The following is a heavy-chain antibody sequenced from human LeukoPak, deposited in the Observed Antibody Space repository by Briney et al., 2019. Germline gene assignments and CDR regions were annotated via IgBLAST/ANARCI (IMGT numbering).Heavy chain of an antibody. Sequence: ASVKVSCKASGYIFSDYYMHWVRQAPVQGLEWLGWINPKSGAADYAQQFRGRVTMTRDTSINTGYMEMKRVTSDDTAVYYCARGAEAETSPLDFWGQGTLVTVSS. CDR3: ARGAEAETSPLDF. CDR2: INPKSGAA. J-gene: IGHJ4*02. V-gene: IGHV1-2*02. CDR1: GYIFSDYY. D-gene: IGHD6-13*01.